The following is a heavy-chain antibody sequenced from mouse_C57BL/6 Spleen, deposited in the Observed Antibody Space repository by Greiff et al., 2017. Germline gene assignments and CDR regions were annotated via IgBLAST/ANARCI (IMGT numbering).Heavy chain of an antibody. CDR1: GFNFKDDY. CDR2: IYPENGDT. J-gene: IGHJ2*01. Sequence: VQLKESGAELVRPGASVKLSCTASGFNFKDDYMHWVKQRPEQGLEWIGWIYPENGDTEYASKFKGKATITADTSSNTAYLQLSSLTSEDTAVYYCTRYGNCLYYFDYWGQGTTLTVSS. D-gene: IGHD2-10*02. CDR3: TRYGNCLYYFDY. V-gene: IGHV14-4*01.